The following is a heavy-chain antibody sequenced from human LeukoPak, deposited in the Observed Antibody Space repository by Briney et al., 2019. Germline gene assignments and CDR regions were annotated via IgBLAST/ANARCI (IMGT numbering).Heavy chain of an antibody. D-gene: IGHD3-3*01. J-gene: IGHJ5*02. V-gene: IGHV3-21*01. CDR1: GFTFSSYR. Sequence: GGSLRLSCAASGFTFSSYRMNWVRQAPGKGLEWVSSISSSSSYIYYADSVKGRFTISRDNAKNSLYLQMNSLRAEDTAVYYCARAEESASFDPWGQGTLVTVSS. CDR2: ISSSSSYI. CDR3: ARAEESASFDP.